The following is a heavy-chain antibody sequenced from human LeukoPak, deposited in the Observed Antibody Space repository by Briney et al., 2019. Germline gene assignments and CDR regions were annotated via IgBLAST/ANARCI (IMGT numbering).Heavy chain of an antibody. CDR1: GYTFTSYG. D-gene: IGHD4-11*01. J-gene: IGHJ4*02. CDR2: ISAYNGNT. CDR3: ARDRATVTTPMNGYFDY. Sequence: GASVKVSCKASGYTFTSYGISWVRQAPGQGLEWMGWISAYNGNTNYAQKLQGRVTMTTDTSTSTAYMELSSLRSEDTAVYYCARDRATVTTPMNGYFDYWGQGTLVTVSS. V-gene: IGHV1-18*01.